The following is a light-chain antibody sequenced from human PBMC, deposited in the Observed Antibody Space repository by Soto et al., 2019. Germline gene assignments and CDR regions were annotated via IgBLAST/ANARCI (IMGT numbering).Light chain of an antibody. V-gene: IGLV2-14*01. CDR3: SSYTSSSTLGV. Sequence: QSALTQPASLSGSPGQSITISCTGTSSDVGGYNYVSWYQQYPGKAPKLMIFDVSNRPSGVSNRFSGSKSGNTASLTISGLQAEDEADYYCSSYTSSSTLGVFGTGTKVTVL. J-gene: IGLJ1*01. CDR1: SSDVGGYNY. CDR2: DVS.